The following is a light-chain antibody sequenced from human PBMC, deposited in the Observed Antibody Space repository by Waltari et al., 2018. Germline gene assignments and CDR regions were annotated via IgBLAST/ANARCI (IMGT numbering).Light chain of an antibody. CDR1: QSVSSNY. CDR2: GAT. J-gene: IGKJ2*01. CDR3: QQYGSSPGT. V-gene: IGKV3-20*01. Sequence: SSRARQSVSSNYVACHQKKPGQAPSLLIYGATSTATSVPDRFSGSGSGTDITLTISRLAPEDFAVYYCQQYGSSPGTFGQGTKLEIK.